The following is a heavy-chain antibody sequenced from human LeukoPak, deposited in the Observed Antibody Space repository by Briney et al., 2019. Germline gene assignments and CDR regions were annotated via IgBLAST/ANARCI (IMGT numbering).Heavy chain of an antibody. CDR3: AGYDSSGSVFDY. V-gene: IGHV4-34*01. D-gene: IGHD3-22*01. CDR2: IYYSGST. Sequence: SETLSLTCAVYGGSFSGYYWSWIRQPPGKGLEWIGSIYYSGSTYYNPSLKSRVTISVDTSKNQFSLKLSSVTAADTAVYYCAGYDSSGSVFDYWGQGTLVTVSS. J-gene: IGHJ4*02. CDR1: GGSFSGYY.